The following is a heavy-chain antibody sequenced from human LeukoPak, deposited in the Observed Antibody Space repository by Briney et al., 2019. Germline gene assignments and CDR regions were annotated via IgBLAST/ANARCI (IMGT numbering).Heavy chain of an antibody. V-gene: IGHV3-7*01. J-gene: IGHJ5*02. CDR2: IKQDGSEK. CDR1: GFTFRSYW. D-gene: IGHD3-22*01. Sequence: PGGSLRLSWAASGFTFRSYWMSWVRQAPGKGLEWVANIKQDGSEKYYVDSVKGRFTISRDNAKNSLYLQMNSLRAEDTAVYYCARDLGVYYYDSSGYTRWFDPWGQGTLVTVSS. CDR3: ARDLGVYYYDSSGYTRWFDP.